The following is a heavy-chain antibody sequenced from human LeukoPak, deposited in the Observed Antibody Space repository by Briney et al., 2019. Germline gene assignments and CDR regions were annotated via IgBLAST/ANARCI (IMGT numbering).Heavy chain of an antibody. CDR1: GGSISSYY. J-gene: IGHJ4*02. CDR3: ARMGATNPLFDY. CDR2: TYSSGST. V-gene: IGHV4-59*08. Sequence: SETLSLTCAVSGGSISSYYWSWIRQPPGKGLEWIGYTYSSGSTNYNPSLKSRVTISVDTSKNQFSLKLSSVTAADTAVYYCARMGATNPLFDYWGQGTLDTVSS. D-gene: IGHD1-26*01.